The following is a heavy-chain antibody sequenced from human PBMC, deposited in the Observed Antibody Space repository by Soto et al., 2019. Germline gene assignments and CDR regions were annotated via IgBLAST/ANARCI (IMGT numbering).Heavy chain of an antibody. J-gene: IGHJ6*02. V-gene: IGHV1-2*02. Sequence: WASVKVSCKASGYTFTGYYMHWVRQAPGQGLEWMGWINPNSGGTNYAQKFQGRVTMTRDTSISTAYMELSRLRSDDTAVYYCARSYGGNSGLYVWGQGTTVTVSS. CDR3: ARSYGGNSGLYV. CDR2: INPNSGGT. D-gene: IGHD4-17*01. CDR1: GYTFTGYY.